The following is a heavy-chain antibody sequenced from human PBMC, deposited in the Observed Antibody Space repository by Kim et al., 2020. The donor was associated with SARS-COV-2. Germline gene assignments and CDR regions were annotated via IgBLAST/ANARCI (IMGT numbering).Heavy chain of an antibody. D-gene: IGHD5-12*01. CDR3: ARAEIYSGYDSYYFDY. CDR2: IYYSGST. V-gene: IGHV4-31*03. J-gene: IGHJ4*02. Sequence: SETLSLTCTVSGGSISSGGYYWSWIRQHPGKGLEWIGYIYYSGSTYYNPSLKSRVTISVDTSKNQFSLKLSSVTAADTAVYYCARAEIYSGYDSYYFDYWGQGTLVTVSS. CDR1: GGSISSGGYY.